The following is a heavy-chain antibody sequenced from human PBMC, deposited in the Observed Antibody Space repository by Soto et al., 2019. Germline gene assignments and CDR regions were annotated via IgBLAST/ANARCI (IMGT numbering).Heavy chain of an antibody. J-gene: IGHJ6*02. CDR3: ARLGYCSGGSCYYYGMDI. D-gene: IGHD2-15*01. CDR2: IWYDGSNK. V-gene: IGHV3-33*01. Sequence: QVQLVESGGGVVQPGRSLRLSCAASGFTFSSYGMHWVRQAPGKGLEWVAVIWYDGSNKYYADSVKGRFTISRDNSKNTLYLQMNSLRAEDTAVYYCARLGYCSGGSCYYYGMDIWGQGNTVTASS. CDR1: GFTFSSYG.